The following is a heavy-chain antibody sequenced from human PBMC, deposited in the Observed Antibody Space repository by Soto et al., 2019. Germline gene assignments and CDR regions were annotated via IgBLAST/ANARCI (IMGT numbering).Heavy chain of an antibody. V-gene: IGHV3-30-3*01. J-gene: IGHJ6*02. Sequence: GGSLRLSCAASGFTFRGYAMHWVRQAPGKGLEWVALISYDGSNKYYADSVKGRFTISRDNSKNTLYLQMNSLRAEDTAVYYCARGGLDIVVVVAAIYYYGMDVWGQGTTVTVSS. CDR1: GFTFRGYA. CDR2: ISYDGSNK. CDR3: ARGGLDIVVVVAAIYYYGMDV. D-gene: IGHD2-15*01.